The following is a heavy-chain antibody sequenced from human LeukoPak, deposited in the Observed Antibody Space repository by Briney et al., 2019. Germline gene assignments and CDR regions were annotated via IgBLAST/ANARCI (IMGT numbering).Heavy chain of an antibody. CDR3: AGGYYYDSSGYYYVYGY. CDR2: IYYSGST. D-gene: IGHD3-22*01. Sequence: SETLSLTCTVSGGSVSSGSYYWSWLRQPPGKGLEWIGYIYYSGSTNYNPSLKSRVTISVDTSKKQFSLKLSSVTAADTAVYYCAGGYYYDSSGYYYVYGYWGQGTLVTVSS. J-gene: IGHJ4*02. CDR1: GGSVSSGSYY. V-gene: IGHV4-61*01.